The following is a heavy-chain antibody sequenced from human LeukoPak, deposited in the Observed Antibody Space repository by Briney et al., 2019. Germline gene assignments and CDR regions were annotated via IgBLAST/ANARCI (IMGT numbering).Heavy chain of an antibody. V-gene: IGHV3-66*02. D-gene: IGHD3-10*01. CDR1: GFSVSSNY. CDR2: IHSGGRA. CDR3: VGVETITMVRGALGDV. Sequence: PGGSLRLSCAAPGFSVSSNYMTWVRQAPGKGLEWVSVIHSGGRAYYADSVKGRFTTSRDNSKNTLDLQMNSLSVEDTAVYYCVGVETITMVRGALGDVWGKGTTVTVSS. J-gene: IGHJ6*04.